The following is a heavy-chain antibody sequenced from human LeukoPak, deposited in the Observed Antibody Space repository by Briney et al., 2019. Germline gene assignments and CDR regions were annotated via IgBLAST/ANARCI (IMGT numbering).Heavy chain of an antibody. CDR1: GFTFSSYS. Sequence: GGSLRLSCAASGFTFSSYSMNWVRQAPGEGLEWVSYISSSSSTIYYADSVKGRFTISRDNAKNSLYLQMNSLRAEDTAVYYCARGQKKRITMVRGAPGVDYWGQGTLVTVSS. CDR2: ISSSSSTI. V-gene: IGHV3-48*04. J-gene: IGHJ4*02. CDR3: ARGQKKRITMVRGAPGVDY. D-gene: IGHD3-10*01.